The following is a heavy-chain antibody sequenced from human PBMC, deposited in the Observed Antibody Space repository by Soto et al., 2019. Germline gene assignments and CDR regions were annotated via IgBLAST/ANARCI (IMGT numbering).Heavy chain of an antibody. J-gene: IGHJ4*02. Sequence: QVQLVQSGPEVKKPGASGKVSCKASGYTFTNHGISCVRQAPGQGLEWVGWISGYNANTEYAQKFQGRVTMSTDTSTNTAYMELRRLRSDDTAVYYCARDFYHVAYYFDSWGQGTLVTVSS. CDR3: ARDFYHVAYYFDS. D-gene: IGHD2-2*01. CDR2: ISGYNANT. V-gene: IGHV1-18*04. CDR1: GYTFTNHG.